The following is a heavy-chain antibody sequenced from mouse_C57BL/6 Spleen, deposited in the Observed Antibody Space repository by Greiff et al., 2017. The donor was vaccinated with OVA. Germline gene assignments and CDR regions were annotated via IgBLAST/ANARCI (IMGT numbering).Heavy chain of an antibody. CDR2: IDPSDSYT. V-gene: IGHV1-69*01. D-gene: IGHD1-1*01. CDR3: ARGGGSSYDWYFDV. Sequence: QVQLQQPGAELVMPGASVKLSCKASGYTFTSYWMHWVKQRPGQGLEWIGEIDPSDSYTNYNQKFKGKSTLTVDKSSSTAYMQLSSLTSEDSAVYYGARGGGSSYDWYFDVWGTGTTVTVSS. CDR1: GYTFTSYW. J-gene: IGHJ1*03.